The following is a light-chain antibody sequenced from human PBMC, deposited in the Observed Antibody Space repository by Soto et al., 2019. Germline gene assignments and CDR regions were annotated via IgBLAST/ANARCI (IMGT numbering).Light chain of an antibody. J-gene: IGKJ1*01. V-gene: IGKV1-39*01. CDR3: QQSYSTPPT. CDR1: QSISSY. Sequence: DIQMTQSPSSLSASVGDRVTITCRASQSISSYLNLYQQKPGKDPKLLIYAASSLQSGVPSRFSGSGSGTDFTLTISSLQPEDFATYYCQQSYSTPPTFGQGTQVEIK. CDR2: AAS.